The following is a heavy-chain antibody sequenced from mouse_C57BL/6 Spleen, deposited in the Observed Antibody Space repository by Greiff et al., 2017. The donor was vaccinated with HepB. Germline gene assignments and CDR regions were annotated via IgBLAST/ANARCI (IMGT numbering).Heavy chain of an antibody. Sequence: VQLQQSGAELVRPGASVKLSCKASGYTFTDYYINWVKQRPGQGLEWIARIYPGSGNTYYNEKFKGKATLTAEKSSSTAYMQLSSLTSEDSAVYFCARDDYYVSSHFDYWGQGTTLTVSS. V-gene: IGHV1-76*01. CDR3: ARDDYYVSSHFDY. CDR2: IYPGSGNT. CDR1: GYTFTDYY. J-gene: IGHJ2*01. D-gene: IGHD1-1*01.